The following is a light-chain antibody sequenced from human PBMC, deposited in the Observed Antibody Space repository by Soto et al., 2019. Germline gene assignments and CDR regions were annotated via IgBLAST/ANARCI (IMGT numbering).Light chain of an antibody. Sequence: EIVLTQSPATLSXXPXXXXTXXXRASQSVSRTYLAWYQQKPVQAPRLLIYATSSRATGIPDRFSGSGSGTDFTLTISRLEPEDFAVYYCQQYGRSGTFGQGTKVDI. CDR3: QQYGRSGT. CDR2: ATS. CDR1: QSVSRTY. V-gene: IGKV3-20*01. J-gene: IGKJ1*01.